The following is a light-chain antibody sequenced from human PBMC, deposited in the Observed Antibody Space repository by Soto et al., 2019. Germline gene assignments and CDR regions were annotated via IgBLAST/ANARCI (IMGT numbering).Light chain of an antibody. Sequence: QSALTQPASVSGSPGQSITISCTGTSSDLGSYKFVSWYQHHPGKAPKLMIYEGSKWPSGVSNRFSGSKSGNTASLTISGLQAEDEADYYCCSYAGSSTLIFGGGTKLTVL. CDR1: SSDLGSYKF. J-gene: IGLJ2*01. V-gene: IGLV2-23*01. CDR3: CSYAGSSTLI. CDR2: EGS.